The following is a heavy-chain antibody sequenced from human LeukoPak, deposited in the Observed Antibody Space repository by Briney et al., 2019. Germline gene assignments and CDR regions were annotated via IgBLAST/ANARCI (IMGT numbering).Heavy chain of an antibody. CDR2: INHIGTT. D-gene: IGHD3-10*01. Sequence: TSETLSLTCAVYRGSLSGYFWSWIRQPPGKGLEWIGEINHIGTTNYNPALKSRVTMSIDTSKDQFSLNLTSMTAADTAVYYCAREGYYGSGYFDYWGQGTLVTVSS. CDR1: RGSLSGYF. V-gene: IGHV4-34*01. CDR3: AREGYYGSGYFDY. J-gene: IGHJ4*02.